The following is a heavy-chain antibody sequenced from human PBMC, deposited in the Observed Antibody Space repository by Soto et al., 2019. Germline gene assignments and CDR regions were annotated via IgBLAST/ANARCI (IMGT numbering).Heavy chain of an antibody. V-gene: IGHV1-18*04. Sequence: GASVTVSCKTSGYTFTIYGLNWVRRAPGQGLEWMGWISPYNGNTKYAQILQGRVTMTTDTSTRTAYMELRSLRSDDTAVYFCATDPHVYDSLTGYSYYFDFWGQGTLVTVSS. CDR3: ATDPHVYDSLTGYSYYFDF. CDR1: GYTFTIYG. D-gene: IGHD3-9*01. CDR2: ISPYNGNT. J-gene: IGHJ4*02.